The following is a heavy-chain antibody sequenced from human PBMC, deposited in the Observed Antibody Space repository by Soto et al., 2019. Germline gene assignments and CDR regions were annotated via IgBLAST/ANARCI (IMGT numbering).Heavy chain of an antibody. CDR1: GFTFNTYS. J-gene: IGHJ2*01. CDR3: AKSVLNAWLATNRGYFDL. Sequence: EVQLLESGGGLVQPGGSLRLSCAASGFTFNTYSLSWVRQAPGKGLEWVSAISAGGGGTYYADSVKGRFTISRDNSNTTLHLQMDSLRAEDTAVYYCAKSVLNAWLATNRGYFDLWGRGTLVTVSS. CDR2: ISAGGGGT. V-gene: IGHV3-23*01. D-gene: IGHD6-19*01.